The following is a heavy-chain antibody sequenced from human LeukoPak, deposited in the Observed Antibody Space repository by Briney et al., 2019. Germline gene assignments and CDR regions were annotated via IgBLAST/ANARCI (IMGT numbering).Heavy chain of an antibody. Sequence: PSETLSPTCTVSGGSISSYYWSWIRQPAGKGLEWIGRIYTSGSTNYNPSLKSRVTMSVDTSKNQFSLKLSSVTAADTAVYYCARERYYYDSSGYHSDAFDIWGQGTMVTVSS. V-gene: IGHV4-4*07. J-gene: IGHJ3*02. CDR3: ARERYYYDSSGYHSDAFDI. CDR2: IYTSGST. D-gene: IGHD3-22*01. CDR1: GGSISSYY.